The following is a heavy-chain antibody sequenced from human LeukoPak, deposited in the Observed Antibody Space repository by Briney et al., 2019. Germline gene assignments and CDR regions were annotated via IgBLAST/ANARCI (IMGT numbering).Heavy chain of an antibody. CDR3: ARARTITGYFDY. CDR1: GGSISSYY. J-gene: IGHJ4*02. Sequence: SETLSLTCTVSGGSISSYYWSWIRQPPGTGLEWIGYIYYSGSTNYNPSLKSRVTISVDTSKNQFSLKLSSVTAADTVVYYRARARTITGYFDYWGQGTLVTVSS. D-gene: IGHD5-24*01. CDR2: IYYSGST. V-gene: IGHV4-59*01.